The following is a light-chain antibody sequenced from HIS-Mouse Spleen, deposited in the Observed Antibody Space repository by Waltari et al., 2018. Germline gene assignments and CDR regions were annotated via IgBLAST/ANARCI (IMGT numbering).Light chain of an antibody. CDR3: SSYTSSSTLVV. Sequence: QSALTQPASVSGSPGQSITIPCPGTSRDVGGYNYVSWYQQHPGKAPKLMLYEVSNRPSGVSNRFSGSKSGNTASLTISGLQAEDEADYYCSSYTSSSTLVVFGGGTKLTVL. J-gene: IGLJ2*01. CDR2: EVS. CDR1: SRDVGGYNY. V-gene: IGLV2-14*01.